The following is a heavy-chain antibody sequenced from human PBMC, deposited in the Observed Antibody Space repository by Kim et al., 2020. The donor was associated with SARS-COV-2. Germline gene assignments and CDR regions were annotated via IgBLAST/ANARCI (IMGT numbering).Heavy chain of an antibody. Sequence: SETLSLTCAVYGGSFSGYYWSWIRQPPGKGLEWIGEINHSGSTNYNPSLKSRVTISVDTSKNQFSLKLSSVTAAATAVDYCARGPKNWEDIVVVPPRYG. CDR2: INHSGST. D-gene: IGHD2-2*01. CDR3: ARGPKNWEDIVVVPPRYG. CDR1: GGSFSGYY. V-gene: IGHV4-34*01. J-gene: IGHJ6*01.